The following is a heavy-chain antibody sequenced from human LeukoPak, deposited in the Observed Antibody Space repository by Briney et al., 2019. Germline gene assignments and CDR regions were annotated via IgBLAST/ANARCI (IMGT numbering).Heavy chain of an antibody. D-gene: IGHD5-24*01. CDR1: GGSISSGSYY. V-gene: IGHV4-61*02. CDR3: ARRRVEMVRSPRWFDP. J-gene: IGHJ5*02. Sequence: SETLSLTCTVSGGSISSGSYYWSWIRQPAGKGLEWIGRIYTSGSTNYNPSLKSRVTISVDTSKNQFSLKLSSVTAADTAVYYCARRRVEMVRSPRWFDPWGQGTLVTVSS. CDR2: IYTSGST.